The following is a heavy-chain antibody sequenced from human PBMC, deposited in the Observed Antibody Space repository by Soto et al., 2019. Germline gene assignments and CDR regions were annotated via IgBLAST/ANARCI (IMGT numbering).Heavy chain of an antibody. J-gene: IGHJ4*02. V-gene: IGHV3-72*01. CDR2: IRNKAHSYST. D-gene: IGHD1-1*01. CDR1: GFTFGDHY. CDR3: VRTLQPGTTTYFDY. Sequence: PGGSLRLSCAVSGFTFGDHYMDWVRQAPGKGLEWIGRIRNKAHSYSTTYAASVKGRLIISRDDSKNSVYLQMSSLKTEDTALYYCVRTLQPGTTTYFDYWAQGTLVTVSS.